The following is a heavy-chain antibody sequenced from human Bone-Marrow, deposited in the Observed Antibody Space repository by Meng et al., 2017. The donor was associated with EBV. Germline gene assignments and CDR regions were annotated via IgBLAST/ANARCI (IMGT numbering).Heavy chain of an antibody. J-gene: IGHJ5*02. D-gene: IGHD3-16*01. CDR2: LIPMLGAP. CDR3: ARKGGLGGWFDP. Sequence: QVQFVESGAEVKKPGSSVEVSCKTSGGRFNSDAISWVRQAPGQGLEWMGGLIPMLGAPNLAQKFQDRVTIIADKSTSTHYMELSSLRSDDTAVYYCARKGGLGGWFDPWGQGTLVTVSS. CDR1: GGRFNSDA. V-gene: IGHV1-69*06.